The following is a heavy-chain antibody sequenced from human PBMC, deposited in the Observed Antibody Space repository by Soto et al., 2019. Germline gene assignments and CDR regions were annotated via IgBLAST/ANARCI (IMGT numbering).Heavy chain of an antibody. V-gene: IGHV1-2*02. D-gene: IGHD3-3*01. Sequence: QLHLVQSGAVVKKPGASVTVSCSASGYPVTAYYMHWVRQAPGRGLEWMGGINPATGAAKYTQTFQGRVTMTGDTSTSTDFMELGGLTSEDTAVFYCARGGGVGVAGSAAFDMWGQGTLVTVSS. CDR1: GYPVTAYY. CDR3: ARGGGVGVAGSAAFDM. CDR2: INPATGAA. J-gene: IGHJ3*02.